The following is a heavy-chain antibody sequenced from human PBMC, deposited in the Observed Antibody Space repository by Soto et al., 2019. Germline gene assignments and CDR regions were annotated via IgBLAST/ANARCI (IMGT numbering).Heavy chain of an antibody. Sequence: QVQLVQSGAEVKKPGASVKVSCKASGYTFTDYYIHWVRQAPGQGLEWMGWINPNSNTDVTNYAKKFQGWVTMTSDTSITTAYLEVDRLKSDDTAVYYCARGPRKQLWVGYFDYWGQGTLVTVSS. CDR2: INPNSNTDVT. CDR3: ARGPRKQLWVGYFDY. CDR1: GYTFTDYY. J-gene: IGHJ4*02. V-gene: IGHV1-2*04. D-gene: IGHD1-1*01.